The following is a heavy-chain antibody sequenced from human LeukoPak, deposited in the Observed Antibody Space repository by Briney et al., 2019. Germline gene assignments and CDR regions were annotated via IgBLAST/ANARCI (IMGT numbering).Heavy chain of an antibody. CDR3: TRGGYGDYGFDY. Sequence: GGSLRLSCASSGFIFNDYYMSWVRQAPGQGLEWVGFIRSKAYGGTTEYAASVKGRFTISRDDSKSIAYLQMNSPKTEDTAVYYCTRGGYGDYGFDYWGQGTLVTVSS. J-gene: IGHJ4*02. V-gene: IGHV3-49*04. CDR1: GFIFNDYY. D-gene: IGHD4-17*01. CDR2: IRSKAYGGTT.